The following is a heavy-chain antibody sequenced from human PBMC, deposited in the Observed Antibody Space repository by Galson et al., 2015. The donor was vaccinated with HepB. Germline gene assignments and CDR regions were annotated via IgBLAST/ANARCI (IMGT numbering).Heavy chain of an antibody. CDR1: GFTFSSYA. J-gene: IGHJ5*02. CDR2: ISYDGSNK. Sequence: SLRLSCAASGFTFSSYAMHWVRQAPGKGLEWVAVISYDGSNKYYADSVKGRFTISRDNSKNTLYLQMNSLRAEDTAVYYCARDGVRRGYGDSRGWFDPWGQGTLVTVSS. V-gene: IGHV3-30*04. CDR3: ARDGVRRGYGDSRGWFDP. D-gene: IGHD4-17*01.